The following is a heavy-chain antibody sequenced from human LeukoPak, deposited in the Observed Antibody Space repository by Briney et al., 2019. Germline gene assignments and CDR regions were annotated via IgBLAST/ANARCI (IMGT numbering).Heavy chain of an antibody. Sequence: PSGTLSLTCAVYGGSFSGYYWSWIRQPPGKGLEWIGEINHSGSTNYNPSLKSRVTISVDTSKNQFSLKLSSVTAADTAVYYCARGVYSYGYLVYWGQGTLVTVSS. CDR3: ARGVYSYGYLVY. V-gene: IGHV4-34*01. CDR2: INHSGST. D-gene: IGHD5-18*01. CDR1: GGSFSGYY. J-gene: IGHJ4*02.